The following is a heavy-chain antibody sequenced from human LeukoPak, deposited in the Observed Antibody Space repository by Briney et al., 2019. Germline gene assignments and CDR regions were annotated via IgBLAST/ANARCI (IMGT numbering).Heavy chain of an antibody. J-gene: IGHJ4*02. D-gene: IGHD6-13*01. CDR3: ARDRAKSVAAAGVY. CDR1: GFTFSSCA. V-gene: IGHV3-21*01. CDR2: ISSSSYI. Sequence: GGSLRLSCAASGFTFSSCAMSWVRQAPGKGLEWVSSISSSSYIYYADSVKGRFTISRDNAQNSLYLQMNSLRAEDTAVYYCARDRAKSVAAAGVYWGQGTLVTVSS.